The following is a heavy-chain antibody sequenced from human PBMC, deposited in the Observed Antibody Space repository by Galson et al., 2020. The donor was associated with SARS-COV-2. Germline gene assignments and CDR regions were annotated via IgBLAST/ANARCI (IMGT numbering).Heavy chain of an antibody. J-gene: IGHJ2*01. V-gene: IGHV3-15*01. D-gene: IGHD2-15*01. CDR1: GFTFSDAW. Sequence: GESLKISCAASGFTFSDAWMNWVRQAPGKGLEWVGRIWSRNNGGTTEYAAPVKGRFAISRDDSANTLYLQLNSLKIEDTAMYYCALGSNSHDSSDFDLWGRGTLVTVSS. CDR2: IWSRNNGGTT. CDR3: ALGSNSHDSSDFDL.